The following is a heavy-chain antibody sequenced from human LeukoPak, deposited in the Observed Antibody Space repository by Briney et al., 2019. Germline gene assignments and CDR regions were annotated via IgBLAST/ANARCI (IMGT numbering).Heavy chain of an antibody. CDR3: ARSELPVVPPAIPN. D-gene: IGHD2-2*02. Sequence: ASVKVSCKASGYTFTVYFMHWVRQAPRRGVEWMAWTKANRGVTSYAQKFQGRITMTRDTSISTAYMELSRLRSDDTAVYYSARSELPVVPPAIPNWGEGTLVTVSS. J-gene: IGHJ4*02. V-gene: IGHV1-2*02. CDR1: GYTFTVYF. CDR2: TKANRGVT.